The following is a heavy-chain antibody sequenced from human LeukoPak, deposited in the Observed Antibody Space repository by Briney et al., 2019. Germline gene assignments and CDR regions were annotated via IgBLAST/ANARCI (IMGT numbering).Heavy chain of an antibody. CDR1: GGSISSYY. V-gene: IGHV4-59*01. CDR2: IYYSGTT. D-gene: IGHD1-26*01. Sequence: PSETLSLTCTVSGGSISSYYWSWIRQPAGKGLEWIGYIYYSGTTNYSPSLKSRVTISVDTSKNQFSLKLSSVTAADTAVYYCARTFSGSYYYYGMDVWGQGTTVTVSS. J-gene: IGHJ6*02. CDR3: ARTFSGSYYYYGMDV.